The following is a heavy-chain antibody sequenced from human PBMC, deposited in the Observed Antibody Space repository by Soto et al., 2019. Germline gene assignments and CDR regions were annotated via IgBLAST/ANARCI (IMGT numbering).Heavy chain of an antibody. CDR1: GGTFSSYA. J-gene: IGHJ6*02. Sequence: QVQLVQSGAEVKKPGSSVKVSCKASGGTFSSYAISWVRQAPGQGLEWMGGIIPIFGTANYAQTFQGRVTITADESPSTDYMELSSRRSEDTAVYYCATSSAYCSGGSCSLPYDYGMDVWGQGTTVTV. CDR3: ATSSAYCSGGSCSLPYDYGMDV. V-gene: IGHV1-69*12. CDR2: IIPIFGTA. D-gene: IGHD2-15*01.